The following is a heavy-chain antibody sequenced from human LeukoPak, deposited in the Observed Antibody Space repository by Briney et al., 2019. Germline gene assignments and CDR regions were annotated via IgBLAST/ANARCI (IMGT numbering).Heavy chain of an antibody. D-gene: IGHD2-21*01. CDR3: AEGGSYSDY. V-gene: IGHV3-7*01. CDR2: IKQDGSEK. J-gene: IGHJ4*02. Sequence: PGGSLRLSCAASGFSFSNYWMTWVRQAPGKGLEWVANIKQDGSEKHYVDSVKGRFTISRDNAKNSLYLQMDSLRAEDTAVYYCAEGGSYSDYWGQGTLVTVSS. CDR1: GFSFSNYW.